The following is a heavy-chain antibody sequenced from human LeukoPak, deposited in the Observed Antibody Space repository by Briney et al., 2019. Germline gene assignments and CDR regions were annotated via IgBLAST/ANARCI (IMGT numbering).Heavy chain of an antibody. D-gene: IGHD2-2*01. CDR1: GGSISSGGYS. Sequence: PSQTLSLTCAVSGGSISSGGYSWSWIRQPPGKGLEWIGYIYHSGSTYYNPSLKSRVTISVDRSKNQFSLKLSSVTAADTAVYYCAREGRYCSSTSCFSNFDYWGQGTLVTVSS. CDR3: AREGRYCSSTSCFSNFDY. CDR2: IYHSGST. V-gene: IGHV4-30-2*01. J-gene: IGHJ4*02.